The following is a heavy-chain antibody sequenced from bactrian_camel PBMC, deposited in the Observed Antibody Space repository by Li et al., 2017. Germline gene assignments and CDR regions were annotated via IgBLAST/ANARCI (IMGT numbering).Heavy chain of an antibody. Sequence: VQLVESGGGSVQAGGSLRLSCSASGYTGSRQCIGWFRQAPGKQREGVAVIAFSGFQPYYADSVKGRFTISRANAKNTLYLQMNGLKPGDTAMYYCAVHRYGAGYNYWGQGTQVTVS. CDR3: AVHRYGAGYNY. J-gene: IGHJ4*01. V-gene: IGHV3S59*01. D-gene: IGHD5*01. CDR2: IAFSGFQP. CDR1: GYTGSRQC.